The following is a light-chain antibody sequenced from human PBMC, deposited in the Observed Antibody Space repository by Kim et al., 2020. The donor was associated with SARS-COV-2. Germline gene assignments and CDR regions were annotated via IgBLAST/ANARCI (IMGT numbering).Light chain of an antibody. CDR1: QDIANS. V-gene: IGKV1-27*01. CDR2: AAS. J-gene: IGKJ1*01. Sequence: APVGDTITTTCRASQDIANSLAWYQQKPGQVPRVLIYAASTWQSGVPSRFSGSGSGTEFTLTIGSLQTEDAATYYCQKYNSAPWTFGPGTKVDIK. CDR3: QKYNSAPWT.